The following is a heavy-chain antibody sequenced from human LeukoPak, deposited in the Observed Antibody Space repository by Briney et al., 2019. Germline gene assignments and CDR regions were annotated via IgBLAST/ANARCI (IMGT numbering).Heavy chain of an antibody. V-gene: IGHV1-2*06. CDR1: GYTFTGYY. Sequence: VASVKVSCTASGYTFTGYYMHWVRQAPGQGLEWMGRINPNSGGTSYAQKFQGRVTMTRDTSITTAYMELSRLRSDDTAVYYCTREPISGVDYWGQGTLVTVSS. CDR2: INPNSGGT. D-gene: IGHD2-2*02. J-gene: IGHJ4*02. CDR3: TREPISGVDY.